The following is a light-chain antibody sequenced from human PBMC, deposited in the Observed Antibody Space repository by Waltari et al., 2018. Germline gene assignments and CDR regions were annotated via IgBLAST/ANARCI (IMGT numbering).Light chain of an antibody. Sequence: DFVMTQSPDSLAVSLGERATINCKSSQSVLHSSNNKNYLAWYQQKPGQPPKLLIYWASARESGVPDRFSGSGSGTDFTLTISSLQAEDVAVYYCQQYYSTPLTFGGGTKVEIK. CDR3: QQYYSTPLT. V-gene: IGKV4-1*01. CDR1: QSVLHSSNNKNY. CDR2: WAS. J-gene: IGKJ4*01.